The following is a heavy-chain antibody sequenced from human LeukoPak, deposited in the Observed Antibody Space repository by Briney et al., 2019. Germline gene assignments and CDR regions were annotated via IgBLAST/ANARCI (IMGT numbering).Heavy chain of an antibody. CDR1: GGSISSYY. V-gene: IGHV4-59*01. J-gene: IGHJ4*02. D-gene: IGHD4-17*01. CDR2: IHYSGST. Sequence: SETLSLTCTVSGGSISSYYWSWIRQPPGKGLEWIGYIHYSGSTNYNPSLKSRVTISVDTSKNQFSLKLSSVTAADTAVYCCARGGQEIYGDYVHDYWGQGTLVTVSS. CDR3: ARGGQEIYGDYVHDY.